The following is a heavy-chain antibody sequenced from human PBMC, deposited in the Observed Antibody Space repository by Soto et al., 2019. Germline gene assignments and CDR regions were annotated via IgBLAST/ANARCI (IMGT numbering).Heavy chain of an antibody. Sequence: QPQLVQSGAEVKKPGASVTVSCKASGYTFTSYGISWVRQAPGQGLEWMGWVSAYNGDTNYAQNFQGRVTMTTDTSTSTTYMDLRSLSSDDTATYYCARDRGYCANGVCFRYDYWGQGTLVTVSS. CDR3: ARDRGYCANGVCFRYDY. J-gene: IGHJ4*02. D-gene: IGHD2-8*01. V-gene: IGHV1-18*01. CDR2: VSAYNGDT. CDR1: GYTFTSYG.